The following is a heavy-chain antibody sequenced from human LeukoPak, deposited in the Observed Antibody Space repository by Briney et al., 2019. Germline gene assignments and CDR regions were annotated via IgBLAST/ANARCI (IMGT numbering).Heavy chain of an antibody. V-gene: IGHV3-74*01. D-gene: IGHD4-17*01. CDR2: ISGDGSTT. Sequence: GGSLRLSCAASGFTFSSYWMHWVRQAPGKGLVWVSRISGDGSTTSYADSVKGRFTISRDNAKNTLHLQMNSLRVEDTSVYYCARGTYYGSFALWGQGTLVTVSS. CDR1: GFTFSSYW. J-gene: IGHJ4*02. CDR3: ARGTYYGSFAL.